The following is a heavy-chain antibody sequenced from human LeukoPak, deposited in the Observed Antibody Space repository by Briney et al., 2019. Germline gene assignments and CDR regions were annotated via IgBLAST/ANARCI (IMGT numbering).Heavy chain of an antibody. CDR1: GFAFASYV. D-gene: IGHD2-15*01. J-gene: IGHJ4*02. V-gene: IGHV3-48*04. CDR2: ISSSGSTI. Sequence: GGSLRLSCAASGFAFASYVMTWVRQAPGKGLEWVSYISSSGSTIYYADSVKGRFTISRDNAKNSLYLQMNSLRAEDTAVYYCARDGSSLGHFDYWGQGTLVTVSS. CDR3: ARDGSSLGHFDY.